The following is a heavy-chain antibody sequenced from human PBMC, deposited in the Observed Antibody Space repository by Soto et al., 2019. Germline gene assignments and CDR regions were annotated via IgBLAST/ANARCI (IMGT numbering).Heavy chain of an antibody. J-gene: IGHJ5*02. D-gene: IGHD4-17*01. CDR1: GGSMSKFY. CDR3: VRDGSKTLRDCFDP. Sequence: SSETLSPTCSVSGGSMSKFYWSWIRKTAGKGLEWMGRVYATGTSDYNPSLRSRIAMSVDISKKTFSLRLRSVTAADTGVYYCVRDGSKTLRDCFDPWGQGILVT. V-gene: IGHV4-4*07. CDR2: VYATGTS.